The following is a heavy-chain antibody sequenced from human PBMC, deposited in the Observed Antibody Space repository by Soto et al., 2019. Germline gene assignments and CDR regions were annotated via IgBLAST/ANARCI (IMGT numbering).Heavy chain of an antibody. CDR1: GGSISSGDYY. J-gene: IGHJ4*02. D-gene: IGHD6-13*01. V-gene: IGHV4-30-4*01. Sequence: SETLSLTCTVSGGSISSGDYYWSWIRQPPGKGLEWIGYIYYSGSTYYNPSLKSRVTISVDTSKNQFSLKLSSVTAADTAVYYCARVSSTPAIIAAAGVFDYWGQGTLVTVSS. CDR3: ARVSSTPAIIAAAGVFDY. CDR2: IYYSGST.